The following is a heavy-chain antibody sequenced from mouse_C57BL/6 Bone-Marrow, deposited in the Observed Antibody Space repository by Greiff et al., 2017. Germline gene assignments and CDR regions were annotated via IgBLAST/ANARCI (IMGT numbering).Heavy chain of an antibody. CDR2: IDPETGGP. J-gene: IGHJ2*01. D-gene: IGHD2-10*01. V-gene: IGHV1-15*01. CDR1: GYTFTDYE. Sequence: VKLMESGAELVRPGASVTLSCKASGYTFTDYEMHWVKQTPVHGLEWIGAIDPETGGPDYNQKFKGKAILTADKSSSTPYMELRSLTSEDSAVYYCTNPPSYYSYYLDYWGQGTTLTVSS. CDR3: TNPPSYYSYYLDY.